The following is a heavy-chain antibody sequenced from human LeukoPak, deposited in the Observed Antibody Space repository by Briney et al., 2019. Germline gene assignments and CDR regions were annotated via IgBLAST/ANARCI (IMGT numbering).Heavy chain of an antibody. Sequence: ASVKVSCKASGYTFTSYYMHWVRQAPGQGLEWMGIINPSGGSTSYAQKFQGRVTMTRDTSTSTVYMELSSLKSEDTAVYYCARGALFYYDILTGYYSYYYYYMDVWGKGTTVTISS. J-gene: IGHJ6*03. CDR3: ARGALFYYDILTGYYSYYYYYMDV. D-gene: IGHD3-9*01. CDR2: INPSGGST. CDR1: GYTFTSYY. V-gene: IGHV1-46*01.